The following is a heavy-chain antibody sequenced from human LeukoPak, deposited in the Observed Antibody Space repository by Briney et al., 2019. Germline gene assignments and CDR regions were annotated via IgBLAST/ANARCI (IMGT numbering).Heavy chain of an antibody. V-gene: IGHV1-8*01. CDR3: AMSGLGTGAWFDP. J-gene: IGHJ5*02. Sequence: ASVKVSCKASGYTFISYDINWVRQAPGQGLGWMGWMNPNSGDTGYAQKFQGRVTMTRNTSISTAYMELSSLRSEDTAVYYCAMSGLGTGAWFDPWGQGTLVTVSS. CDR1: GYTFISYD. D-gene: IGHD3-10*01. CDR2: MNPNSGDT.